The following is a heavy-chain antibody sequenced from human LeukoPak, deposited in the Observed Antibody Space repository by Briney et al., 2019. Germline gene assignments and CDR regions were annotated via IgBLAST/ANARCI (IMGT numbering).Heavy chain of an antibody. CDR3: AREKIGYYDGSGRGWFDP. V-gene: IGHV4-39*02. Sequence: SETLSLTCTVSGVSISSRSYYWGWIRQPPGKGLEWIGNIFYSGSTYYNPSLKSRVTISVDTSKNQFSLKLSSVTAADTAVYYCAREKIGYYDGSGRGWFDPWGQGTLVTVSS. CDR2: IFYSGST. J-gene: IGHJ5*02. CDR1: GVSISSRSYY. D-gene: IGHD3-22*01.